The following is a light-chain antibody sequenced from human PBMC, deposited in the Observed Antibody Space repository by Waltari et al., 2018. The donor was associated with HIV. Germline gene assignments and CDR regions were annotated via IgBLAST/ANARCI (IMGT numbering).Light chain of an antibody. CDR3: QSAHRNAKV. CDR2: TDS. Sequence: SSELTQPLSVSVSPGQTAKIPCSGDALPKKYSYWYQQKPGQAPVLVIYTDSERPSGIPERFSGSSSGATVTLTVSGVQAEDEADYYCQSAHRNAKVFGGGTKLTVL. J-gene: IGLJ3*02. V-gene: IGLV3-25*03. CDR1: ALPKKY.